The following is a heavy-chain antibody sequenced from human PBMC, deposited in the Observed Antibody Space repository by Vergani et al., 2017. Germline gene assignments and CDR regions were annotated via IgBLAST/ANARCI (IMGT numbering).Heavy chain of an antibody. CDR3: AHPVVGYSSSWSGRTWWFDP. D-gene: IGHD6-13*01. CDR1: GFSLSTSGVG. J-gene: IGHJ5*02. V-gene: IGHV2-5*01. CDR2: IYWNDDK. Sequence: QITLKESGPTLVKPTQTLTLTCTFSGFSLSTSGVGVGWIRQPPGKALEWLALIYWNDDKRYSPSLKSRLTITKDTSKNQVVLTMTNMDPVDTATYYCAHPVVGYSSSWSGRTWWFDPWGQGTLVTVSS.